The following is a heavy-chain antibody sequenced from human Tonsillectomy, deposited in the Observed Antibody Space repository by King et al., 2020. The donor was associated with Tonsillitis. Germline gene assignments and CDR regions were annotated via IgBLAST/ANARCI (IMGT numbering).Heavy chain of an antibody. V-gene: IGHV3-33*08. CDR3: ARGGYYSYYLDV. CDR1: GFTFSNYD. CDR2: IWYDGTIK. Sequence: VQLVESGGGVVQPGRSLRLSCAASGFTFSNYDMHWVRQAPGKGLEWVALIWYDGTIKYYADSVKGRFTISRDNSKNTVFLQMNSLRAEDTAMYYWARGGYYSYYLDVWGKGTTVTVSS. J-gene: IGHJ6*03.